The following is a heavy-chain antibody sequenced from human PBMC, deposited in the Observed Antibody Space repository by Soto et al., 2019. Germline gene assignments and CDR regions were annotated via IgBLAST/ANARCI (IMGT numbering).Heavy chain of an antibody. CDR2: IYYNGIT. D-gene: IGHD5-12*01. CDR3: ARVGGDDNEIDY. J-gene: IGHJ4*02. V-gene: IGHV4-31*03. CDR1: GGSVNSVGYY. Sequence: PSETLSLTCTVSGGSVNSVGYYWSWIRQHPGKGLEWIGYIYYNGITYYNPSLKSRVTISVDTSKQQFSLKLSSVTAADTAVYFCARVGGDDNEIDYWGQGTLVTVSS.